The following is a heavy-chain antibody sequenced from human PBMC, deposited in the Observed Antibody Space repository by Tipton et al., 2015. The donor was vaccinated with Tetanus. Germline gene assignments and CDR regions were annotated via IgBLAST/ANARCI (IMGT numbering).Heavy chain of an antibody. D-gene: IGHD1-1*01. Sequence: SLRLSCAASGFTFSSYAMHWVRQAPGKGLEWVAVISYDGSNKYYADSVKGRFTISRDNSKNTLYLQMNSLRAEDTAVYYCARELERTYDYWGQGTLVTVSS. V-gene: IGHV3-30*04. J-gene: IGHJ4*02. CDR3: ARELERTYDY. CDR1: GFTFSSYA. CDR2: ISYDGSNK.